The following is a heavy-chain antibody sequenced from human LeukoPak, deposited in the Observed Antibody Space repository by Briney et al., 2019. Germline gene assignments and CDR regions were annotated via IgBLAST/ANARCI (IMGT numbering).Heavy chain of an antibody. CDR1: GFTFSSYA. CDR2: ISNNGGST. D-gene: IGHD2-15*01. V-gene: IGHV3-64D*09. Sequence: GGSLRLSCSASGFTFSSYAMHWVRQAAGKGLEYVSVISNNGGSTYYADSVKGRFTISRDNSKNTLCLQMSGLRAEDTAVYYCVREGYCSGDSCPATEYFQHWGQGTLVTVSS. J-gene: IGHJ1*01. CDR3: VREGYCSGDSCPATEYFQH.